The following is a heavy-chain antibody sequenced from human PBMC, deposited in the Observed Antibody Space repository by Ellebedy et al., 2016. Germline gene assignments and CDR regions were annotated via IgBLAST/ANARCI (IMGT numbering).Heavy chain of an antibody. CDR2: IYYSGST. Sequence: SETLSLTCTVSGGSVSSGSYYWSWIRQPPGKGLEWIGYIYYSGSTNYNPSLKSRVTISVDTSKNQFSLKLSSVTAADTAVYYCASNGYNYDAFDIWGQGTMVTVSS. CDR3: ASNGYNYDAFDI. J-gene: IGHJ3*02. D-gene: IGHD5-24*01. CDR1: GGSVSSGSYY. V-gene: IGHV4-61*01.